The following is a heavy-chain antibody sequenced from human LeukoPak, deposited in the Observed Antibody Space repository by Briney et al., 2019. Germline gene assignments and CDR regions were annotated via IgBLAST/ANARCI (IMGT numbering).Heavy chain of an antibody. J-gene: IGHJ5*01. V-gene: IGHV4-34*01. D-gene: IGHD3-3*01. CDR2: INHSGST. CDR3: ARGRRFLEWLNNWFDS. CDR1: GFTFSDYY. Sequence: GSLRLSCAASGFTFSDYYMSWIRQPPGKGLEWIGEINHSGSTNYNPSLKSRVTISVDTSKNQFSLKLSSVTAADTAVYYCARGRRFLEWLNNWFDSWGQGTLVTVSS.